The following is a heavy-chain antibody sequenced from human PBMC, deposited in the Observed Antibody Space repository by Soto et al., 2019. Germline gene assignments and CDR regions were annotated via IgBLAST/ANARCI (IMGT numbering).Heavy chain of an antibody. D-gene: IGHD4-17*01. J-gene: IGHJ5*02. CDR3: ARNGVYSLGS. CDR2: VHRSGST. Sequence: QVQLQESGPGLVKPSGTLSLTCAVSGDSISSDNWWNWVRQPPGQGLEWIGEVHRSGSTNYDPSLKSRVTISIDMSKNQCSLTLTSVTAADTAMYYCARNGVYSLGSWGQGTLVTVSS. V-gene: IGHV4-4*02. CDR1: GDSISSDNW.